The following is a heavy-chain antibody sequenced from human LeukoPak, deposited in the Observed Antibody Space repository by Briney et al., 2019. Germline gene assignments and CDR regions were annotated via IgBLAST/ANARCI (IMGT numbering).Heavy chain of an antibody. J-gene: IGHJ4*02. V-gene: IGHV4-59*12. D-gene: IGHD1-26*01. CDR2: IYYSGST. CDR1: GGSISSYY. Sequence: SETLSLTCTVSGGSISSYYWSWIRQPPGKGLEWIGYIYYSGSTNYNPSLKSRVTISLDTSKNQFSLKLSSVTAADTAVYFCARDLAGATTFDFWGQGTLVTVSS. CDR3: ARDLAGATTFDF.